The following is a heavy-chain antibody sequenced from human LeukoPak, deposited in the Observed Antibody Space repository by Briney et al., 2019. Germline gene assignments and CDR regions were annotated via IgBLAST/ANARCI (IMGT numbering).Heavy chain of an antibody. Sequence: SETLSLTCAVYGGSFSGYYWSWIRQPPGKGLEWIGEINHSGSTNYNPSLKSRVTISVDTSKNQFSLKLSSVTAADTAVYYCARGRVLWFGLTSTYYFDYWGQGTLVTVSS. J-gene: IGHJ4*02. D-gene: IGHD3-10*01. CDR2: INHSGST. V-gene: IGHV4-34*01. CDR1: GGSFSGYY. CDR3: ARGRVLWFGLTSTYYFDY.